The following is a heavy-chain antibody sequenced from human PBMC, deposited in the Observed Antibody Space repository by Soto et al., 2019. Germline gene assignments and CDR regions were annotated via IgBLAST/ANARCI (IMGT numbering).Heavy chain of an antibody. J-gene: IGHJ5*02. V-gene: IGHV1-3*04. D-gene: IGHD1-1*01. CDR2: INTGKGHT. Sequence: GASVKVSCKAFGYTFTNYAIHWVRQAPGQRPEWMGWINTGKGHTKYSQKFQGRVTFTRDTSASTAYMELSSLRSEDTAVYYCVREPYNDENWFDPWGQGTLVTVSS. CDR3: VREPYNDENWFDP. CDR1: GYTFTNYA.